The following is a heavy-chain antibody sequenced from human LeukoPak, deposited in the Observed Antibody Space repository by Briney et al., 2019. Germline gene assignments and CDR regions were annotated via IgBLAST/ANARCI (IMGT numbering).Heavy chain of an antibody. CDR3: AKESDGGSFDIDY. J-gene: IGHJ4*02. CDR2: ISWDGGSR. D-gene: IGHD1-26*01. Sequence: PGGSLRLSCAASGFTFDDYTIHWVRQAPGKGLEWVSLISWDGGSRYYADSVKGRFTIFRDNSKNSLYLQMNSLRIEDTALYYCAKESDGGSFDIDYWGQGTLVTVSS. V-gene: IGHV3-43*01. CDR1: GFTFDDYT.